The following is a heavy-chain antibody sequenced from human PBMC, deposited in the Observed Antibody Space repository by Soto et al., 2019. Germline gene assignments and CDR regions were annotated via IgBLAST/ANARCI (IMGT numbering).Heavy chain of an antibody. D-gene: IGHD6-13*01. Sequence: QVTVKESGPVLVKPTATLTLTCTVSGFSLSNAGLGVSWIRQPPGKALEWLAHIFSNDEKSYSTSLKSRLTISKDTSKSQVVLTMPNMDPVDTATYYCASTYSTSWYWFDPWGQGTLVTFSS. V-gene: IGHV2-26*01. CDR1: GFSLSNAGLG. CDR2: IFSNDEK. J-gene: IGHJ5*02. CDR3: ASTYSTSWYWFDP.